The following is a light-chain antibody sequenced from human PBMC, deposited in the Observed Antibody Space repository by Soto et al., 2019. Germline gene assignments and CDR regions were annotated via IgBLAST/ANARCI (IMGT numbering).Light chain of an antibody. V-gene: IGLV1-40*01. CDR3: QSYDSSLSGSNWV. CDR2: GNI. CDR1: SSNIGAGYD. J-gene: IGLJ3*02. Sequence: QSVLTQPPSVSGAPGQRVTISCTGSSSNIGAGYDVHWYQQLPGTATKLLIYGNINGPSGVPDRFSNSRSGTSASLAITGLQAEDEADYYCQSYDSSLSGSNWVFGGGTKLTVL.